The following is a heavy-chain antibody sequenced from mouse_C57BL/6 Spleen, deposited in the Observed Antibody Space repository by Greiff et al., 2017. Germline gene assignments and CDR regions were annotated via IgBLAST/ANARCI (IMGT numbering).Heavy chain of an antibody. CDR1: GYTFTSYT. Sequence: QVQLQQSGAELARPGASVKMSCKASGYTFTSYTMHWVKQRPGQGLEWIGYINPSSGYTKYNQKFKDKATLTADKSSSTAYMQLSSLTSEDSAVYYCARCGSDYYAMDYWGQGTSVTVSS. V-gene: IGHV1-4*01. CDR3: ARCGSDYYAMDY. J-gene: IGHJ4*01. CDR2: INPSSGYT.